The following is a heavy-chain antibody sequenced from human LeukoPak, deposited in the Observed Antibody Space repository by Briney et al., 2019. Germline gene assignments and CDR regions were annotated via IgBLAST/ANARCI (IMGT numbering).Heavy chain of an antibody. Sequence: PGRSLRLSCAASGFTFSSHGMHWVRQAPGKGLEWVAVIWYDGSDKYYADSVKGRFTISRDNSKNTLYLQMTSLRVEDTAVYYCVKDSSSGSYFDYWGQGTLVTVSS. CDR3: VKDSSSGSYFDY. J-gene: IGHJ4*02. D-gene: IGHD3-10*01. CDR2: IWYDGSDK. V-gene: IGHV3-33*06. CDR1: GFTFSSHG.